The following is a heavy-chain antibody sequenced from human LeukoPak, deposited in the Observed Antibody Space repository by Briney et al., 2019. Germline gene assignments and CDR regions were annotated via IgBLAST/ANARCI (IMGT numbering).Heavy chain of an antibody. CDR2: IIPIFGTA. Sequence: ASVKVSCKASGGTFSSYAISWVRQAPGQGLEWMGGIIPIFGTANYAQKFQGRVTITTDESTSTAYMELSSLRSEDTAVYYCARGDCSSTSCYYYYMDVWGKGTTVTVSS. CDR1: GGTFSSYA. J-gene: IGHJ6*03. D-gene: IGHD2-2*01. V-gene: IGHV1-69*05. CDR3: ARGDCSSTSCYYYYMDV.